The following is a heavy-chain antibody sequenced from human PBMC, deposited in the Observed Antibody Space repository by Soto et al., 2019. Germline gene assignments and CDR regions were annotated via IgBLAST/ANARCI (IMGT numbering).Heavy chain of an antibody. J-gene: IGHJ3*01. V-gene: IGHV3-30*03. CDR1: GFTFSSFA. CDR2: ISFNGLSQ. D-gene: IGHD3-16*01. Sequence: QELLVESGAGVVQPGKSLRLSCAASGFTFSSFAMHWVRQAPGKGLEWVSVISFNGLSQFYPDSIRGRFTISRDNSKNPLYLQLDSLRPDDTAVYFCARGGRGLRGAFDVWGQGTEVSVS. CDR3: ARGGRGLRGAFDV.